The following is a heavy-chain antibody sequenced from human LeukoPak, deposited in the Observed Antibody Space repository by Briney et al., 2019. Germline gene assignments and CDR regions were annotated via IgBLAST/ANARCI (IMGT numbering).Heavy chain of an antibody. CDR2: IYYSGST. CDR1: GGSISSYY. V-gene: IGHV4-59*01. D-gene: IGHD3-9*01. CDR3: ARGTKDYDILTGYTPYEYFDY. J-gene: IGHJ4*02. Sequence: PSETLSLTCTVSGGSISSYYWSWIRQPPGKGLEWSGYIYYSGSTNYNPSLKSRVTISVDTSKNQFSLKLSPVTAADTAVYYCARGTKDYDILTGYTPYEYFDYWGQGTLVTVSS.